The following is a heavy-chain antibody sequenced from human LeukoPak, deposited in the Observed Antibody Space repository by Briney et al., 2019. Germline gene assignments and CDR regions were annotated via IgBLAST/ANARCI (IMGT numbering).Heavy chain of an antibody. V-gene: IGHV5-51*01. Sequence: GESLKISCKGSGYSFTSYWIGWVRQMPGKGLEWMGIIYPGDSDTRYSPSFQGQVTISADKSIRTAYLQWSSLKASDTAMYYCARHPRPYSPIESFDYWGQGTLVTVSS. CDR3: ARHPRPYSPIESFDY. CDR1: GYSFTSYW. CDR2: IYPGDSDT. D-gene: IGHD1-26*01. J-gene: IGHJ4*02.